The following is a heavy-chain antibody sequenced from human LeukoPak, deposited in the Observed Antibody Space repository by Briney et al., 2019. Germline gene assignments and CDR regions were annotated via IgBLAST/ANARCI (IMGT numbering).Heavy chain of an antibody. V-gene: IGHV4-59*08. J-gene: IGHJ4*02. D-gene: IGHD3-22*01. CDR3: ARRVHYYDTSGYSYYFDY. Sequence: SETLSLTCTVSGGFISSYYWSWIRQPPGKGLEWIGYIYYSGSTNYNPSLKSRVTISVDTSKNHFSLKLSSVTAADTAVYYCARRVHYYDTSGYSYYFDYWGQGTLVTVSS. CDR1: GGFISSYY. CDR2: IYYSGST.